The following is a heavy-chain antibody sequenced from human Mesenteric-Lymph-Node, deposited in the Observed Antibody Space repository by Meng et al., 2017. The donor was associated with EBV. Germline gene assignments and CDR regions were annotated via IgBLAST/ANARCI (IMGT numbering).Heavy chain of an antibody. CDR1: GGSMNSRGTY. J-gene: IGHJ4*02. CDR3: ARLYVPRLGELSYYFDY. CDR2: VYYTGST. Sequence: RLHPQVSGPGLVKPSVTLSPTWSVSGGSMNSRGTYWGWIRQTPGRGLEWIGTVYYTGSTYNNPSLNSRVTISLDTSKNQFSLKLNSVTAADTAVYYCARLYVPRLGELSYYFDYWGQGTLVTVSS. V-gene: IGHV4-39*06. D-gene: IGHD3-10*01.